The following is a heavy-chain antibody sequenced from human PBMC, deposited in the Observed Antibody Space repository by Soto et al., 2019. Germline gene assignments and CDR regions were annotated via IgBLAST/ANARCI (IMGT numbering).Heavy chain of an antibody. J-gene: IGHJ5*02. V-gene: IGHV5-10-1*01. CDR3: ARLYCTTSTCDSWFDP. CDR1: GYTLTGYW. CDR2: IDPRDSYV. Sequence: PGESLKISCKGSGYTLTGYWIGWVRQMPGKGLEWMGRIDPRDSYVNYSPSFQGHVTISADKSISTAYLQWGSLKASDTAMYYCARLYCTTSTCDSWFDPWGQGTLVTVSS. D-gene: IGHD2-2*01.